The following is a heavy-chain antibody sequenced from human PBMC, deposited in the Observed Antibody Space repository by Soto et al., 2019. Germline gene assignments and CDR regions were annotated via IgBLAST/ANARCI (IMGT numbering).Heavy chain of an antibody. CDR2: ISYDGSNK. CDR1: GFTFSSYG. J-gene: IGHJ4*02. D-gene: IGHD5-18*01. CDR3: AKGRGYSYGPLFDY. Sequence: QVQLVESGGGVVQPGRSLRLSCAASGFTFSSYGMHWVRQAPGKGLEWVAVISYDGSNKYYADSVKGRFTISRDNSKNMLYLQMNSLRAEDTAVYYCAKGRGYSYGPLFDYWGQGTLVTVSS. V-gene: IGHV3-30*18.